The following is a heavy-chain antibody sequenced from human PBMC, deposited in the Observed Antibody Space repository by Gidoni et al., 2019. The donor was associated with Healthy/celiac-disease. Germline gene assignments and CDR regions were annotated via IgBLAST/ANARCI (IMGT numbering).Heavy chain of an antibody. Sequence: QLQLQESGPGLVKPSETLSLTCTVSGGSISSSSYYWGWIRQPPGKGLEWIGSIYYSGSTYYNPSLKRRVTISVDTSKNQFSLKLSSVTAADTAVYYCARFHPPNDDLYYDSSGYYSDAFDIWGQGTMVTVSS. V-gene: IGHV4-39*01. CDR1: GGSISSSSYY. D-gene: IGHD3-22*01. CDR3: ARFHPPNDDLYYDSSGYYSDAFDI. CDR2: IYYSGST. J-gene: IGHJ3*02.